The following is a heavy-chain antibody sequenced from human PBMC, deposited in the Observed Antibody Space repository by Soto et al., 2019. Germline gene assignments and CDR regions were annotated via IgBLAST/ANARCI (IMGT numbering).Heavy chain of an antibody. CDR3: SSHAIVATIAPHFDY. D-gene: IGHD5-12*01. CDR1: GYTFTSYG. CDR2: ISAYNGNT. J-gene: IGHJ4*02. Sequence: ASVKVSCKASGYTFTSYGISWVRQAPGQGLEWMGWISAYNGNTNYAQKLQGRVTMTTDTSTSTAYMELRSLRSDDTAVYYCSSHAIVATIAPHFDYWGQGTLVTVSS. V-gene: IGHV1-18*04.